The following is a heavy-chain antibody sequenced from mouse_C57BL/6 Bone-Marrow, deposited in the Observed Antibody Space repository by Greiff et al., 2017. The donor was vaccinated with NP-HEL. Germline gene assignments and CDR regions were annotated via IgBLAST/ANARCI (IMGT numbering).Heavy chain of an antibody. V-gene: IGHV1-81*01. CDR1: GYTFTSYG. D-gene: IGHD1-1*01. CDR2: IYPRSGNT. Sequence: VQWVESGAELARPGASVKLSCKASGYTFTSYGISWVKQRTGQGLEWIGEIYPRSGNTYNNEKFKGKATLTADKSSSTAYMELRSLTSEDSAVYFCARRVGSSSYFDVWGTGTTVTVSS. CDR3: ARRVGSSSYFDV. J-gene: IGHJ1*03.